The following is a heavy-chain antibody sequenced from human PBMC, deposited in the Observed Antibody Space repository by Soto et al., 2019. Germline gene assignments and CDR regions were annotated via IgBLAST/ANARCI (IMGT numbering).Heavy chain of an antibody. CDR2: INPSGGST. CDR1: GYTFTSYY. J-gene: IGHJ4*02. D-gene: IGHD6-19*01. V-gene: IGHV1-46*01. Sequence: GASVKVSCKASGYTFTSYYMHWVRQAPGQGLEWMGIINPSGGSTSYAQKFQGRVTMTRDTSTSTVYMELSSLRSEDTAVYYCARDRTREYSSGEVGYWGQGTLVTVSS. CDR3: ARDRTREYSSGEVGY.